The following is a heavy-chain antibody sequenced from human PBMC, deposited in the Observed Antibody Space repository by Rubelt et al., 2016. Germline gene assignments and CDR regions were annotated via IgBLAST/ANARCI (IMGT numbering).Heavy chain of an antibody. D-gene: IGHD5-12*01. J-gene: IGHJ4*02. CDR3: ARSDIVATITDY. CDR2: ISSSGSTI. Sequence: EVQLVESGGGLVQPGGSLRLSCAASGFTFSSYEMNWVRQAPGKGLEWVSYISSSGSTIYYADSGKGRFTISRDNAKNSLYRQMNSLRAEDTAVYYCARSDIVATITDYWGQGTLVTVSS. CDR1: GFTFSSYE. V-gene: IGHV3-48*03.